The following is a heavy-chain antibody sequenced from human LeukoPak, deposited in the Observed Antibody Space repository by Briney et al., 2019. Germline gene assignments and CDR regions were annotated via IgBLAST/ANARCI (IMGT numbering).Heavy chain of an antibody. V-gene: IGHV3-21*01. CDR2: ISSSSSYI. CDR1: GFTFSSYS. CDR3: ARDIHPMAVAKDAFDI. D-gene: IGHD6-19*01. Sequence: GGSLRLSCAASGFTFSSYSMNWVRQAPGKGLEWVSSISSSSSYIYYADSVKGRFTVSRDNAKNSLYLQMNSLRAEDTAVYYCARDIHPMAVAKDAFDIWGQGTMVTVSS. J-gene: IGHJ3*02.